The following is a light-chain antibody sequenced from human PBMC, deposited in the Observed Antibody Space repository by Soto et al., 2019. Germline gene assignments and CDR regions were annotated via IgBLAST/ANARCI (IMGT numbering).Light chain of an antibody. CDR1: SSNIGAGYY. J-gene: IGLJ2*01. CDR2: GNT. CDR3: QSYDSSLSGVV. Sequence: QSVLTQPPSASGAPGQRVTISCTGSSSNIGAGYYVHWYQQLPGTAPKLLIYGNTNRPSGVPDRFSGSKSGTSASLAITGLQAEDEADYYCQSYDSSLSGVVFGGGTKVTVL. V-gene: IGLV1-40*01.